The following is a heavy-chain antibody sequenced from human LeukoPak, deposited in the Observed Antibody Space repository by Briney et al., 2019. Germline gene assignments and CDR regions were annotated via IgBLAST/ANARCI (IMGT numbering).Heavy chain of an antibody. Sequence: SGPTLVNPTQTLTLTCTFSGFSLTTSGVCVSWIRQPPGKALEWLARIDWDDGRYYSTSLKTRLTISKDTSKNQVVLTMTNMDPVDTATYYCARSRIPTTVTSTLFDYWGQGTLVAVSS. J-gene: IGHJ4*02. CDR2: IDWDDGR. CDR3: ARSRIPTTVTSTLFDY. D-gene: IGHD4-17*01. V-gene: IGHV2-70*11. CDR1: GFSLTTSGVC.